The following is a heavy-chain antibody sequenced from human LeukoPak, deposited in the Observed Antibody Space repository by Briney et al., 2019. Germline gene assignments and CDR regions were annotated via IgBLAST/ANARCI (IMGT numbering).Heavy chain of an antibody. D-gene: IGHD2-2*01. Sequence: ASVKVSCKASGYTFTGYYMHWVRQAPGQGLEWMGIINPSGGSTSYAQKFQGRVTMTRDTSTSTVYMELSSLRSEDTAVYYCAINNCSSTSCPLIADYWGQGTLVTVSS. CDR2: INPSGGST. J-gene: IGHJ4*02. CDR3: AINNCSSTSCPLIADY. CDR1: GYTFTGYY. V-gene: IGHV1-46*01.